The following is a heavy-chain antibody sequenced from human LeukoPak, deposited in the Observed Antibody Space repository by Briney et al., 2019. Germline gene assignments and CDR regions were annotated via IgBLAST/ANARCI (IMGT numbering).Heavy chain of an antibody. CDR2: IYSGGTT. Sequence: GGSLRLSCAASGFTFSSYAMSWVRQAPGKGLEWISVIYSGGTTYYADSVKGRFTISRDNSNNTLYLQMHSLRAEDTAVYYCARGPVTKFEIWGQGTILTVSS. J-gene: IGHJ3*02. V-gene: IGHV3-53*01. CDR3: ARGPVTKFEI. CDR1: GFTFSSYA. D-gene: IGHD4-17*01.